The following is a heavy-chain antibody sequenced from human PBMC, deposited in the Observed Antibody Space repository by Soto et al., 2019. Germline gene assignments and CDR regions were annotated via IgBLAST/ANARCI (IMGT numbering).Heavy chain of an antibody. CDR3: ARQGGYSYGTGDY. CDR1: GFTFSSYG. CDR2: IWYDGSNK. J-gene: IGHJ4*02. D-gene: IGHD5-18*01. V-gene: IGHV3-33*01. Sequence: QVQLVESGGGVVQPGRSLRLSCAAAGFTFSSYGMHWVRQAPGKGLEWVAVIWYDGSNKYYADSVKGRFTISRDNSKNPLYLQMNSLRAEDTAVYYCARQGGYSYGTGDYWGQGTLVTVSS.